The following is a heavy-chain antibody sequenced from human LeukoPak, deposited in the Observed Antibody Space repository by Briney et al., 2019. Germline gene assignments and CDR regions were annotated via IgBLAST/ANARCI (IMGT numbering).Heavy chain of an antibody. V-gene: IGHV3-48*02. D-gene: IGHD4-23*01. CDR2: ITRSSSI. CDR1: GFNLSSYA. CDR3: ARDDYGGHLDY. Sequence: GGSLRLSCAASGFNLSSYAMNWVRQAPGKGLEWVSSITRSSSIYYGDSVKGRFTMSRDNAKNSLYLQMNSLRDEDTAVYYCARDDYGGHLDYWGQGTLVTVSS. J-gene: IGHJ4*02.